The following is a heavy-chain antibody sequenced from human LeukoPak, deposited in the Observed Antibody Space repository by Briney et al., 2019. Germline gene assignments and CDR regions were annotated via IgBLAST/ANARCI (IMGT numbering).Heavy chain of an antibody. CDR1: GYTLTELS. CDR3: ARDPLGWDGSGYYYGGLDS. D-gene: IGHD3-22*01. CDR2: ISAYNGNT. J-gene: IGHJ5*01. V-gene: IGHV1-18*01. Sequence: ASVKVSCKVSGYTLTELSMHWVRQAPGKGLEWLGWISAYNGNTNYAQNFQGRVTMSTDTSTRTAYMELRSLRSDDTAVYYCARDPLGWDGSGYYYGGLDSWGQGTLVIVSS.